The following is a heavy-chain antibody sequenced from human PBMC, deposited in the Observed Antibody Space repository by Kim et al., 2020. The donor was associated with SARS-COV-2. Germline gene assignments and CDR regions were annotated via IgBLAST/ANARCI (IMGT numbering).Heavy chain of an antibody. Sequence: ASVTVSCKASGYTFTSYAMHWVRQAPGQRLEWMGWINAGNGNTKYSQKFQGRVTITRDTSASTAYMELSSLRSEDTAVYYCAKAARRGYNWFDPWGQGTLVTVSS. CDR2: INAGNGNT. V-gene: IGHV1-3*01. CDR1: GYTFTSYA. J-gene: IGHJ5*02. D-gene: IGHD6-6*01. CDR3: AKAARRGYNWFDP.